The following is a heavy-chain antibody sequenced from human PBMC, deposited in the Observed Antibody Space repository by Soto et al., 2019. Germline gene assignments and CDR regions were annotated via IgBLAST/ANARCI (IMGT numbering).Heavy chain of an antibody. CDR3: ARSIVVVTALDY. V-gene: IGHV1-3*01. CDR2: INAGNGNT. CDR1: GYTFTSYA. D-gene: IGHD2-21*02. Sequence: ASVKVSWKASGYTFTSYAMHWVRQAPGQRLEGMGWINAGNGNTKYSQKFQDRVTITRDTSASTAYMELSSLRSEDTAVYYCARSIVVVTALDYWGQGTLVTVSS. J-gene: IGHJ4*02.